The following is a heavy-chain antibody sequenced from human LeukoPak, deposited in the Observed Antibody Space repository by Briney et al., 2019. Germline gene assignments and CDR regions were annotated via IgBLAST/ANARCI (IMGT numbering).Heavy chain of an antibody. J-gene: IGHJ4*02. Sequence: SETLSLTCTVSGGSISSYNWSWIRQPPGKGLEWIGYIYYSGTTSYNPSLKSRVTISVDTSKNQFSLKLSSVTAGDAAVYYCARGPGSGTYWAFDYWGQGTLVTVSS. CDR3: ARGPGSGTYWAFDY. D-gene: IGHD1-26*01. V-gene: IGHV4-59*01. CDR1: GGSISSYN. CDR2: IYYSGTT.